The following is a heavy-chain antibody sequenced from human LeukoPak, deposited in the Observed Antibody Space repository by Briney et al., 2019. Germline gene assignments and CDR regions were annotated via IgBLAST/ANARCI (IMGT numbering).Heavy chain of an antibody. D-gene: IGHD1-26*01. CDR2: IYYSGST. CDR1: GGSISSRGYY. J-gene: IGHJ5*02. V-gene: IGHV4-39*01. Sequence: SETLSLTCTISGGSISSRGYYWGWIREPPGKGLEWLARIYYSGSTYYNPSLKSRVTISVDTSKNQLSLKLSSLTAADTAVYYCARHEYSGSYYGLSWFDPWGQGTLVTVSS. CDR3: ARHEYSGSYYGLSWFDP.